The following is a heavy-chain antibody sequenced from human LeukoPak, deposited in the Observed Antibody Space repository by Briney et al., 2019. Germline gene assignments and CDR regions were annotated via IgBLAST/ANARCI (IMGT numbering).Heavy chain of an antibody. J-gene: IGHJ5*02. V-gene: IGHV4-59*08. CDR2: IFYSGST. Sequence: SETLSLTCIVSGGSISNYYWSWIRQPPGKGLEWIGYIFYSGSTDYNPSLKSRVTISIDTSKNQFSLKLSSVTAADTAVYYCARYSAYDSWFDPWGQGTLVTVSS. CDR3: ARYSAYDSWFDP. D-gene: IGHD5-12*01. CDR1: GGSISNYY.